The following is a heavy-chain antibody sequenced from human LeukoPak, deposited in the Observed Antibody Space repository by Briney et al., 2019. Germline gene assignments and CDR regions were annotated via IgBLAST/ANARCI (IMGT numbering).Heavy chain of an antibody. CDR1: GFAFDSEA. V-gene: IGHV3-23*01. J-gene: IGHJ3*01. CDR3: AKDLEWELPTPYAFDV. CDR2: ISPAGGTT. Sequence: GGSLRLSCAVSGFAFDSEAMSWVRQSPARGLEWVASISPAGGTTYYADYVKGRFTISRDNSNNTLFVHMNSLRAEDTAVYYCAKDLEWELPTPYAFDVWGQGTMVTVSS. D-gene: IGHD1-26*01.